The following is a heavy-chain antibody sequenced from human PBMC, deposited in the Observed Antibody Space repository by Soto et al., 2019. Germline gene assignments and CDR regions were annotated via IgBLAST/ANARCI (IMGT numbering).Heavy chain of an antibody. J-gene: IGHJ5*02. Sequence: EVQLVESGGGLVQPGRSLRLSCVASGFTSDDYAMYWVRQAPGKGLEWVSGSSWTSGNIHYADAVRGRFTISRDNAKNSLHLQMTSRRVEDTALYYCAKDAVARSYDNCIDPWGQGTLVIVSS. V-gene: IGHV3-9*02. CDR1: GFTSDDYA. CDR2: SSWTSGNI. D-gene: IGHD6-19*01. CDR3: AKDAVARSYDNCIDP.